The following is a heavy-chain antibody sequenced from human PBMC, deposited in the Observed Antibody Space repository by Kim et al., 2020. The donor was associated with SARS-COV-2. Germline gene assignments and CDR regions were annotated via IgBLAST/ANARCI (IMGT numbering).Heavy chain of an antibody. D-gene: IGHD3-10*01. CDR3: ARDNVGELLWFGELFRLDY. V-gene: IGHV1-18*01. Sequence: ASVKVSCKASGYTFTSYGISWVRQAPGQGLEWMGWISAYNGNTNYAQKLQGRVTMTTDTSTSTAYMELRSLRSDDTAVYYCARDNVGELLWFGELFRLDYWGQGTLVTVSS. CDR2: ISAYNGNT. CDR1: GYTFTSYG. J-gene: IGHJ4*02.